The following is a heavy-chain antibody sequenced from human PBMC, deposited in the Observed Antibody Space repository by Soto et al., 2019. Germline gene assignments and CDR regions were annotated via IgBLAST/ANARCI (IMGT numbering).Heavy chain of an antibody. D-gene: IGHD3-3*01. CDR2: IYYSGST. Sequence: SETLSLTCTVSGGSISSGGYYWSWIRQHPGKGLEWIGYIYYSGSTYYNPSLKSRVTISVDTSKNQFSLKLSSVTAADTAVYYCARIIGSGYYTRYDAFDIWGQGTMVTVSS. CDR3: ARIIGSGYYTRYDAFDI. J-gene: IGHJ3*02. CDR1: GGSISSGGYY. V-gene: IGHV4-31*03.